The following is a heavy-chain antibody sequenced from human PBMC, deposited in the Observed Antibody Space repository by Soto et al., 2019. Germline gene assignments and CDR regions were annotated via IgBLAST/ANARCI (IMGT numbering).Heavy chain of an antibody. V-gene: IGHV3-48*03. J-gene: IGHJ6*02. D-gene: IGHD3-3*01. CDR1: GFTFSSYE. Sequence: HPGGSLRLSCAASGFTFSSYEMNWVRQAPGQGLEWVSYISDSGGTVYYADSVKGRFTVPRDNAQNSVYLQMNSLRTEDTAVYYCARDLLHYDFWSGYSAYFYYGMDVWGPGTTVTVSS. CDR3: ARDLLHYDFWSGYSAYFYYGMDV. CDR2: ISDSGGTV.